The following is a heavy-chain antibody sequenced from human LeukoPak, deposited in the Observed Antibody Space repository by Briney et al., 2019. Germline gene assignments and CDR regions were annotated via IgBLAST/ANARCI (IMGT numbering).Heavy chain of an antibody. V-gene: IGHV1-2*02. CDR2: INPNSGGT. Sequence: ASVKVSCKASGYTFTGYYMHWVRQAPGQGLDWMGWINPNSGGTNYPQKFQGRVTMTRDTAISTAYMEPSRLRSDDTAVYYCARVGQLRYYYGIDVWGQGTTVTVSS. CDR1: GYTFTGYY. CDR3: ARVGQLRYYYGIDV. J-gene: IGHJ6*02. D-gene: IGHD2-2*01.